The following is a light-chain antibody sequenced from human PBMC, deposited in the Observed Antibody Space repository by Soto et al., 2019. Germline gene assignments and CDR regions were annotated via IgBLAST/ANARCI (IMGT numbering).Light chain of an antibody. Sequence: DIQMTQSPSSLSASVGDRVTLTCRASQDIRNELGWYQQKPGKAPKLLIYDASSLESGVPSRFSGSGSGTEFTLTISSLQPDDFATYYCQQFYTFPLTFGGGTKVDIK. CDR1: QDIRNE. CDR2: DAS. CDR3: QQFYTFPLT. V-gene: IGKV1-17*01. J-gene: IGKJ4*01.